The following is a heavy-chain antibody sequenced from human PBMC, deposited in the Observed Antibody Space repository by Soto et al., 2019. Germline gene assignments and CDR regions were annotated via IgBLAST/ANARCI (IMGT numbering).Heavy chain of an antibody. CDR1: GGSISSYY. D-gene: IGHD3-3*01. Sequence: SETLSLTCTVSGGSISSYYWSWIRQPPGKGLEWIGYIYYSGSTNYNPSLKSRVTISIDTSKNQFSLKLSSVTAADTAVYYCARTYYDFGSGYWRRFDPWGQGTLVTVSS. J-gene: IGHJ5*02. CDR3: ARTYYDFGSGYWRRFDP. CDR2: IYYSGST. V-gene: IGHV4-59*12.